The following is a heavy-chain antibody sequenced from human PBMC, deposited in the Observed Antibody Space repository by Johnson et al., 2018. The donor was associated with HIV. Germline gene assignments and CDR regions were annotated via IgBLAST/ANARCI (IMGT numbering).Heavy chain of an antibody. Sequence: VQLVESGGGVVRPGGSLRLSCAASGFTVSSNYMSWVRQAPGKGLEWVSVIYSGGKTYYADSVKGRLTISRDNSKNTLYLQINNLRAEDTAVYYCARAGVVDSYGSWKAFDIWGQGTLVTVSS. CDR2: IYSGGKT. D-gene: IGHD3-10*01. J-gene: IGHJ3*02. CDR3: ARAGVVDSYGSWKAFDI. V-gene: IGHV3-66*01. CDR1: GFTVSSNY.